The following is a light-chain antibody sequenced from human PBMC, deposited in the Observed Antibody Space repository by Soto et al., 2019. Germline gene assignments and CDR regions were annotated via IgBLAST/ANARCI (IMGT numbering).Light chain of an antibody. CDR1: SSDVGAYNY. CDR3: NSYTISSTYV. CDR2: DVS. J-gene: IGLJ1*01. V-gene: IGLV2-14*01. Sequence: QAVVTQPASVSGSPGQSITISCTGTSSDVGAYNYVSWYQQHPGKAPKLIIYDVSNRPSGVSDRLSGSKSGNTASLTISGLQAEDEADYYCNSYTISSTYVFGTGTKLTVL.